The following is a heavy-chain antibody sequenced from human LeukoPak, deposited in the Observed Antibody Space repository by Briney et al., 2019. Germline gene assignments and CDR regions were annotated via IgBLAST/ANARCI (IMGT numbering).Heavy chain of an antibody. Sequence: PGGPLRLSCAASGFTFSNYALSWVRQPPGKGLEWVASISASGASTNCTDSVKGRFTISRDNSKDTLYLQMNSLRADDTAVYYCAKDGSGFYYRYFDSWGQGTLVTVSS. J-gene: IGHJ4*02. D-gene: IGHD3-10*01. CDR3: AKDGSGFYYRYFDS. CDR1: GFTFSNYA. V-gene: IGHV3-23*01. CDR2: ISASGAST.